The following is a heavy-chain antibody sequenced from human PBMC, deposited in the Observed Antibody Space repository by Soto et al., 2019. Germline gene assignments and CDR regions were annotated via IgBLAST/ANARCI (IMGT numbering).Heavy chain of an antibody. J-gene: IGHJ6*02. D-gene: IGHD3-10*01. V-gene: IGHV4-34*01. Sequence: ETLSLTCAVYGGSFSGYYWSWIRQPPGKGLEWIGEINHSGSTNYNPSLKSRVTISVDTSKNQFSLKLSSVTAADTAVYYCARGRTVRGVIKDYYYYYGMDVWGQGTTVTVSS. CDR1: GGSFSGYY. CDR2: INHSGST. CDR3: ARGRTVRGVIKDYYYYYGMDV.